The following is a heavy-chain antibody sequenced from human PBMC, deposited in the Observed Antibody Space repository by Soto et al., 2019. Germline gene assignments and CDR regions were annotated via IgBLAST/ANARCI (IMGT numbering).Heavy chain of an antibody. CDR2: ISPSGSNT. D-gene: IGHD6-13*01. CDR1: RYTFPGYN. CDR3: VAAAADPYYFDF. J-gene: IGHJ4*02. V-gene: IGHV1-46*01. Sequence: GASVKVSCKVSRYTFPGYNIHWVRQAPGQGLEWMGIISPSGSNTGYAQKFKGRVTMTRDTSTSTVYMELSSLRSEGTAVYYCVAAAADPYYFDFWGQGTLVTVSS.